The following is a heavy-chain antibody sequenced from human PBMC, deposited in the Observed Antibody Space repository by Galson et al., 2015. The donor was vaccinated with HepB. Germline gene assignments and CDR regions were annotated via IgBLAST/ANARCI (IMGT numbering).Heavy chain of an antibody. J-gene: IGHJ3*02. CDR1: GGTFSSYA. Sequence: QSGAEVKKPGESLRISCKASGGTFSSYAISWVRQAPGQGLEWMGGIIPIFGTANYAQKFQGRVTITADESTSTAYMELSSLRSEDTAVYYCASRSTAGYNWRNDAFDIWGQGTMVTVSS. CDR3: ASRSTAGYNWRNDAFDI. D-gene: IGHD5-24*01. CDR2: IIPIFGTA. V-gene: IGHV1-69*01.